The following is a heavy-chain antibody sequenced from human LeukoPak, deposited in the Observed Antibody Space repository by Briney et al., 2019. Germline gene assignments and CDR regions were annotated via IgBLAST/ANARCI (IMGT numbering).Heavy chain of an antibody. D-gene: IGHD1-14*01. CDR3: ARGVDNLDY. CDR1: GGTFNNSA. Sequence: SVKVSCKTSGGTFNNSAISWVRQAPGQGLEWLGGIMPLFGTAGYAQKFQGRVTITKDESTRTVYLELTSLTSDDTAVYYCARGVDNLDYWGQGTLVTVSS. V-gene: IGHV1-69*05. J-gene: IGHJ4*02. CDR2: IMPLFGTA.